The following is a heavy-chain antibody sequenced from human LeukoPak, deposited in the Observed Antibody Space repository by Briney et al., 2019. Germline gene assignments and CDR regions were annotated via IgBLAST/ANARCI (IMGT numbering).Heavy chain of an antibody. D-gene: IGHD1-26*01. V-gene: IGHV4-59*01. CDR1: DGSISNYY. CDR3: ARRVIMSGTGVPDTWLDP. Sequence: SETLSLTCSVSDGSISNYYWTWIRQPPGKGLEWIGNIQYSGSTNFNPSLKSRVTVSVDTSKNQVSLKLRSVTAADTAVYYCARRVIMSGTGVPDTWLDPWGQGTLVTVSS. CDR2: IQYSGST. J-gene: IGHJ5*02.